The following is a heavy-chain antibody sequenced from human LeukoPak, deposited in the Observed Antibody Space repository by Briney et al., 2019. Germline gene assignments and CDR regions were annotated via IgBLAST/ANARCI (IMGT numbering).Heavy chain of an antibody. CDR1: GSAVSSDDHF. CDR3: ARAPYDILTGYFLFDS. D-gene: IGHD3-9*01. V-gene: IGHV4-30-2*01. Sequence: TLSLTCAVSGSAVSSDDHFWSWIRQPPGRGLEWIGYIYHRGSTSYNPSLRSRVTVSLDKSRNQFSLNLYSVTAADTAVYYCARAPYDILTGYFLFDSWGQGTLIIVSS. J-gene: IGHJ4*02. CDR2: IYHRGST.